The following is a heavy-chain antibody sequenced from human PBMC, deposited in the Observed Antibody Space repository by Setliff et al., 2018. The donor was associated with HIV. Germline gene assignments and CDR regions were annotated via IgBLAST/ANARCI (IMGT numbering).Heavy chain of an antibody. V-gene: IGHV1-69-2*01. Sequence: ASVKVSCKASGYSFTTYFMHRERQATGKGLEWMGRVDPEDGETIYAERFRGRISLTVDKSTDTAYMQLSGLRSEDTAIYYCVLYSTGASRFDYWGQGTLVTVSS. J-gene: IGHJ4*02. CDR3: VLYSTGASRFDY. D-gene: IGHD2-8*01. CDR2: VDPEDGET. CDR1: GYSFTTYF.